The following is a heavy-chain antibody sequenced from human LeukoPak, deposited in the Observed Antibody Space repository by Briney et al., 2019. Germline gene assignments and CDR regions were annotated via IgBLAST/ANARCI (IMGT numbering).Heavy chain of an antibody. CDR2: VKSKRAGETT. CDR3: TLIQGWGSGSYYRDY. CDR1: DFSISNDW. Sequence: GGSLRLSCAASDFSISNDWMSWVRQAPGKGLEWVARVKSKRAGETTDYAAPVKGRFTISRDDSKNTPYLQMNSLKIEDTAVYFCTLIQGWGSGSYYRDYWGQGTLVTVSS. D-gene: IGHD3-10*01. J-gene: IGHJ4*02. V-gene: IGHV3-15*01.